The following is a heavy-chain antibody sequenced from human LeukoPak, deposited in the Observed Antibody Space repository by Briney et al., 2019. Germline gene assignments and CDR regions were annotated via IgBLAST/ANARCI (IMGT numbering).Heavy chain of an antibody. J-gene: IGHJ3*02. CDR1: GFTFSSYA. V-gene: IGHV3-30-3*01. D-gene: IGHD6-13*01. CDR3: AKDQVVTAADDAFDI. Sequence: GGSLRLSCAASGFTFSSYAMHWVRQAPGKGLEWVAVISYDGSNKYYADSVKGRFTISRDNSKNTLYLQMNSLRAEDTAVYYCAKDQVVTAADDAFDIWGQGTMVTVSS. CDR2: ISYDGSNK.